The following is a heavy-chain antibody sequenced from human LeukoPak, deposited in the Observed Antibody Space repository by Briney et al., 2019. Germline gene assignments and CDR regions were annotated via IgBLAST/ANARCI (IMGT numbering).Heavy chain of an antibody. CDR1: GFTFSNYN. V-gene: IGHV3-7*01. CDR3: ASNGI. J-gene: IGHJ4*02. Sequence: GGSLRLSCAASGFTFSNYNMNWVRQAPGKGLEWVANIKQDGSEKYYVDSVKGRFTISRDNAKNSLYLQMNSLRAEDTAVYYCASNGIWGQGTLVTVSS. CDR2: IKQDGSEK. D-gene: IGHD1-14*01.